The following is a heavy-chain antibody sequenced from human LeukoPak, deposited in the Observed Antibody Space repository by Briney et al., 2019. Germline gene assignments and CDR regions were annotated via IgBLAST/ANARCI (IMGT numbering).Heavy chain of an antibody. V-gene: IGHV3-7*01. Sequence: GGSLRLSCAASGFTFSSYWMSWVRQAPGKGLEWVANIKQDGSEKYYVDSVKGRFTISRDNAKNSLYLQMNSLRAEDTAVYYCARDLRAFRAAAAGTIKFGWFDPWGQGTLVTVSS. CDR3: ARDLRAFRAAAAGTIKFGWFDP. D-gene: IGHD6-13*01. CDR2: IKQDGSEK. CDR1: GFTFSSYW. J-gene: IGHJ5*02.